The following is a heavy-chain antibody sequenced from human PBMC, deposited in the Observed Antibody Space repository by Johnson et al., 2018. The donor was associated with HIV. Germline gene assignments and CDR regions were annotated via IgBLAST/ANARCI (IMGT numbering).Heavy chain of an antibody. J-gene: IGHJ3*02. V-gene: IGHV3-66*01. CDR3: AKGLRYFDWLGANDACDI. D-gene: IGHD3-9*01. Sequence: VQVVESGGGLVQPGGSLRLSCAASGFTVSSNYMSWVRQAPGKGLEWVSVIYSGGSTYYADSVKGRFTISRDNSKNTLYLQMNSLRAEDTAVYYCAKGLRYFDWLGANDACDIWGQGTMVTVSS. CDR1: GFTVSSNY. CDR2: IYSGGST.